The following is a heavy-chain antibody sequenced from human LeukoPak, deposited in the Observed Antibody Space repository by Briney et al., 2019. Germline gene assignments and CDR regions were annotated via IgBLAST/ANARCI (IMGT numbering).Heavy chain of an antibody. CDR3: ARGSRGYSSSWYVFDY. D-gene: IGHD6-13*01. CDR1: GGTFSSYA. V-gene: IGHV1-69*04. CDR2: IIPILGIA. J-gene: IGHJ4*02. Sequence: GASVKVSCKASGGTFSSYAISWVRQAPGQGLEWMGRIIPILGIANYAQKSQGRVTITADKSTSTAYMELSSLRSEDTAVYYCARGSRGYSSSWYVFDYWGQGTLVTVSS.